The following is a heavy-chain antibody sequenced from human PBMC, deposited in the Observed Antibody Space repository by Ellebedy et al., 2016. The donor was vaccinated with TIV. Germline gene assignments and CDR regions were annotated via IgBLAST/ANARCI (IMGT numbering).Heavy chain of an antibody. CDR1: GFTFNKYA. CDR3: AKWMFGLDD. CDR2: IAYDETT. D-gene: IGHD3-10*02. Sequence: GESLKISXVASGFTFNKYAMHWVRQAPGKGLEWLSIIAYDETTNHVDSVKGRFSTSRDNSRNTLYLQLNNLRPEDTAVYYCAKWMFGLDDWGQGTLVTVSS. V-gene: IGHV3-30*18. J-gene: IGHJ4*02.